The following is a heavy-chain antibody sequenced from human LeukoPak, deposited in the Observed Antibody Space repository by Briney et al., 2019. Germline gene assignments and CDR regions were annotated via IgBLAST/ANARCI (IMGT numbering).Heavy chain of an antibody. D-gene: IGHD2-21*02. V-gene: IGHV4-59*01. J-gene: IGHJ4*02. Sequence: PSETLSLTCTVSGGSITSYYRSWIRQSPGKGLEWNGFMYYSGTTNYNPSLKSRVTISLGMSKNQFFLKLSSVTAADTAVYYCARLPMAVTPHVDYWGQGTLVTVSS. CDR3: ARLPMAVTPHVDY. CDR2: MYYSGTT. CDR1: GGSITSYY.